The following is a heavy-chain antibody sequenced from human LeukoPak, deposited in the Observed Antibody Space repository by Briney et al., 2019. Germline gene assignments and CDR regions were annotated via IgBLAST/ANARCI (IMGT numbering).Heavy chain of an antibody. CDR1: GFTFSSYN. V-gene: IGHV3-21*01. J-gene: IGHJ4*02. Sequence: GGSLRLACAASGFTFSSYNMNGVRHAPGKGLEWVSFISSTSSYIYYADSVKGRFTISRDNAKNSLSLQMNSLRAEDTAIYYCARSMIYHCFDYWGQGTLVTVSS. D-gene: IGHD3/OR15-3a*01. CDR3: ARSMIYHCFDY. CDR2: ISSTSSYI.